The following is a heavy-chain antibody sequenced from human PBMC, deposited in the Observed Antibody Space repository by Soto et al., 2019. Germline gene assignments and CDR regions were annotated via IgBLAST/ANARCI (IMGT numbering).Heavy chain of an antibody. CDR2: INSDGSNT. V-gene: IGHV3-74*01. J-gene: IGHJ6*02. Sequence: GGSLRLSCAASRFIFSSYWMHWVRQAPGKGLVWVSRINSDGSNTGYADSVKGRFTISRDNAKNTLYLQMNSLRADDTAVYYCARLGGYCSTTSCYAHGMDVWGQGTTVTVSS. CDR1: RFIFSSYW. D-gene: IGHD2-2*01. CDR3: ARLGGYCSTTSCYAHGMDV.